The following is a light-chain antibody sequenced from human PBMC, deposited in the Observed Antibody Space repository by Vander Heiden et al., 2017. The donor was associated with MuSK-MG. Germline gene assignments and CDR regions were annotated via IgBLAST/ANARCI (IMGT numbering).Light chain of an antibody. Sequence: IQMTQSPSSLSASVGDRVTIICRAGQNIDTFLNWYQLSPGRAPKLLINSASSLQGGVPSRFNGSGSGREFTLSISALQPEDCATYFCQQSYSTPVTFGGGTRVVI. CDR1: QNIDTF. J-gene: IGKJ4*01. CDR2: SAS. CDR3: QQSYSTPVT. V-gene: IGKV1-39*01.